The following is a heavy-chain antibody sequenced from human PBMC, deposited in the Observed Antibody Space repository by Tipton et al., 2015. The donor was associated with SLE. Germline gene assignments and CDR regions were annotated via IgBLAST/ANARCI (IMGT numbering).Heavy chain of an antibody. CDR3: ARHRGYDYYGSGSNRPFDV. CDR1: GGSISSSDNY. J-gene: IGHJ3*01. Sequence: TLSFTCTVSGGSISSSDNYWGWVRQPPGKGPEYLGTIFYSGITYYNPSLKSRVTISIDTSMNQFSLRLSSVTAADTAVYYCARHRGYDYYGSGSNRPFDVWGQGTMVTVSS. D-gene: IGHD3-10*01. V-gene: IGHV4-39*07. CDR2: IFYSGIT.